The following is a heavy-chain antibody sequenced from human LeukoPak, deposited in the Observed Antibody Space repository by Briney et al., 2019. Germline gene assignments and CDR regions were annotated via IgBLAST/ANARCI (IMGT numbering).Heavy chain of an antibody. CDR3: ARHEDTALVVSPFDY. CDR1: GGSISSYY. J-gene: IGHJ4*02. D-gene: IGHD5-18*01. CDR2: IYYSGST. V-gene: IGHV4-59*01. Sequence: SETLPLTCTVSGGSISSYYWSWIRQPPGKGLEWIGYIYYSGSTNSNPSLKSRVTISVDTSKNQFSLKLSSVTAADTAVYYCARHEDTALVVSPFDYWGQGTLVTVSS.